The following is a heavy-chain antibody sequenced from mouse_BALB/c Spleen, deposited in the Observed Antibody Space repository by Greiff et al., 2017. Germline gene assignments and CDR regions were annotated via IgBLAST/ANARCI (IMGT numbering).Heavy chain of an antibody. Sequence: VQLKQSGPELVKPGASVKISCKASGYTFTDYNMHWVKQSHGKSLEWIGYIYPYNGGTGYNQKFKSKATLTVDNSSSTAYMELRSLTSEDSAVYYCASPYGSSYWYFDVWGAGTTVTVSS. CDR2: IYPYNGGT. J-gene: IGHJ1*01. CDR1: GYTFTDYN. CDR3: ASPYGSSYWYFDV. D-gene: IGHD1-1*01. V-gene: IGHV1S29*02.